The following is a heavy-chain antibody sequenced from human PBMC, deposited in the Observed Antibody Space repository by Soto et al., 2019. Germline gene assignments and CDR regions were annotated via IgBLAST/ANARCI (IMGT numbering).Heavy chain of an antibody. CDR2: IYWDDDR. CDR3: AHAQYSSGDLDY. CDR1: GFSLSSTGVG. D-gene: IGHD2-21*01. Sequence: ESGPTLVNPTQTLTLTCTFSGFSLSSTGVGVGWIRQPPGKALEWLAVIYWDDDRRYSPSLKSRLTITKDTSKNQVVLTLTNVDPVDTATYYCAHAQYSSGDLDYWGQGTLVTVS. J-gene: IGHJ4*02. V-gene: IGHV2-5*02.